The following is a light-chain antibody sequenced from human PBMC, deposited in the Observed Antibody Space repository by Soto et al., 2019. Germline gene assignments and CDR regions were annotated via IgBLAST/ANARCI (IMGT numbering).Light chain of an antibody. CDR3: QQYSTSVRT. Sequence: EIVLTQSPGTLSLSLGERATLSCRASQGVTSNYLAWYQQKPGQAPSLVIYGAYSRAAGVPDRFSGRGSGTDFTITISRLEPEDFGVYYCQQYSTSVRTFGQGTKVEV. V-gene: IGKV3-20*01. CDR1: QGVTSNY. J-gene: IGKJ1*01. CDR2: GAY.